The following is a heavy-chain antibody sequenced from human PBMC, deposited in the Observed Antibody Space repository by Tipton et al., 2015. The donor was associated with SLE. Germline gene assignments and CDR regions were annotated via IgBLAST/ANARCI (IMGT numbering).Heavy chain of an antibody. CDR2: IYYSGST. J-gene: IGHJ6*02. V-gene: IGHV4-31*03. D-gene: IGHD5-12*01. CDR3: ARNEVGGYEGSGYYALDV. CDR1: GGSISPYY. Sequence: TLSLTCSVSGGSISPYYWSWFRQLPGKGLEWIGNIYYSGSTSYNPTLKSRLIISLDASKIQFSLKLTSVTAADTAVYYCARNEVGGYEGSGYYALDVWGQGTTVTVSS.